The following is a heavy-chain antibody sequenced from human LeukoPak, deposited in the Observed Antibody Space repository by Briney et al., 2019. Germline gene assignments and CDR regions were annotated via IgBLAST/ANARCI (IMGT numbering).Heavy chain of an antibody. CDR2: ICPGDSDT. CDR1: GYSFTSYC. CDR3: ARVGYCSGGSCHKAFDI. D-gene: IGHD2-15*01. J-gene: IGHJ3*02. V-gene: IGHV5-51*01. Sequence: GESLKISCKTSGYSFTSYCIGWVRQMSGRGLEWMGIICPGDSDTRYSPSFQGQVTISADKSISTAYLQWSSLKASDTAMYYCARVGYCSGGSCHKAFDIWAKGQWSPSLQ.